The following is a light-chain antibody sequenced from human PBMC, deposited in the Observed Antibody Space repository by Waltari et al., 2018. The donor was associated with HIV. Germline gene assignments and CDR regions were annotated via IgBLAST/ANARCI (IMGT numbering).Light chain of an antibody. Sequence: QSVLTQPPSASGTPGRRVTISCSGRSSNIGSNYVYWYQQLPGTAPKLLIYMSDQRPSGVPDRFSESKSGTSASLAISGLRSEDEAEYYCAAWDDSLSATVFGGGTKLTVL. CDR2: MSD. J-gene: IGLJ2*01. CDR3: AAWDDSLSATV. CDR1: SSNIGSNY. V-gene: IGLV1-47*01.